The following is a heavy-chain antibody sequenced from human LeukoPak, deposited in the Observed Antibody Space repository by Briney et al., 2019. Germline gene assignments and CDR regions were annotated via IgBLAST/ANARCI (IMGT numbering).Heavy chain of an antibody. CDR2: IYHSGST. D-gene: IGHD6-13*01. CDR1: GGSLSSSNW. Sequence: SGTLSLTCAVSGGSLSSSNWWSWVRQPPGKGLEWIGEIYHSGSTNYNPSLKSRHTISVDKSKNQFSLKLSSVTAADTAVYYCARDRGSSWSRRAFDIWGQGTMVTVSS. V-gene: IGHV4-4*02. J-gene: IGHJ3*02. CDR3: ARDRGSSWSRRAFDI.